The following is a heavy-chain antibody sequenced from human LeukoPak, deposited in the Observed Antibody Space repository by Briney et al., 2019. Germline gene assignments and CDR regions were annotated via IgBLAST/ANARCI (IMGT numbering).Heavy chain of an antibody. J-gene: IGHJ4*02. CDR1: GDTISTSDHY. CDR2: IYYIGNT. Sequence: SETLSLTCSVSGDTISTSDHYWGWIRQPPGKGLEWIGSIYYIGNTYYNPSLKSRVTISVDTSKNQFSLKLSSVTAADTAVYYCARNARSSSWYDYWGQGTLVTVSS. D-gene: IGHD6-13*01. CDR3: ARNARSSSWYDY. V-gene: IGHV4-39*01.